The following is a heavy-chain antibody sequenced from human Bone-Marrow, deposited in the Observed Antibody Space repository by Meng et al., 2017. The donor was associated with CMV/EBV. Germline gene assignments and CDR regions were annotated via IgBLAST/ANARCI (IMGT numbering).Heavy chain of an antibody. V-gene: IGHV3-30*02. J-gene: IGHJ6*02. CDR2: IRYDGSNK. CDR3: ARCVWSGYYYYGMDV. D-gene: IGHD3-3*01. CDR1: GFIFSSYG. Sequence: GESLKISCAASGFIFSSYGMHWVRQAPGKGLEWVAFIRYDGSNKYYADSVKGRFTISRDNSKNTLYLQMNSLRAEDTAVYYCARCVWSGYYYYGMDVWGQGTTVTVSS.